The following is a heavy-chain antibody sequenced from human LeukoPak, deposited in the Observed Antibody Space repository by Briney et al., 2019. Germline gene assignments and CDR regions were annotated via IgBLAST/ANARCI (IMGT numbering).Heavy chain of an antibody. V-gene: IGHV4-61*02. D-gene: IGHD1-26*01. J-gene: IGHJ4*02. Sequence: SETLSLTCTVSGGSISSGSYYWSWIRQPAGKGLEWIGRIYTSGSTNYNPSLKSRVTISVDMSTNQFSLRLSSVTAADTAVYYCARDGWESGDYWGQGTLVTVSS. CDR1: GGSISSGSYY. CDR3: ARDGWESGDY. CDR2: IYTSGST.